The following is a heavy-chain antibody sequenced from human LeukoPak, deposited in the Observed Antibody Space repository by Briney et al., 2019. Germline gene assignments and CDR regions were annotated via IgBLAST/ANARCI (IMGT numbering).Heavy chain of an antibody. CDR3: ARLVLYYDSSGYPDY. Sequence: GESLKISCKGSGYSFTSYWIGWVRQMPGKGLEWMGIIYPGDSDTRYSPSFQGQVTISADKSISTAYLQWSSLKASDTAMYYCARLVLYYDSSGYPDYWGQGTLVTVSS. CDR1: GYSFTSYW. J-gene: IGHJ4*02. V-gene: IGHV5-51*01. CDR2: IYPGDSDT. D-gene: IGHD3-22*01.